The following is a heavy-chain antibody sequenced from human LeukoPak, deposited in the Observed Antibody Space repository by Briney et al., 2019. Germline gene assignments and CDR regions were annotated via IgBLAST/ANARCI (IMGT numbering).Heavy chain of an antibody. CDR3: ARSNSSIYHYFHY. CDR1: GFSVSSHY. J-gene: IGHJ4*02. V-gene: IGHV3-66*01. Sequence: GGSLRLSCAASGFSVSSHYMSWVRQAPGKGLEWVSVINSGGSIYYADSVKGRFTISRDIPRNTLYLQMNSLRAEDTAMFFCARSNSSIYHYFHYWGQGTLVAVSS. CDR2: INSGGSI. D-gene: IGHD2-21*01.